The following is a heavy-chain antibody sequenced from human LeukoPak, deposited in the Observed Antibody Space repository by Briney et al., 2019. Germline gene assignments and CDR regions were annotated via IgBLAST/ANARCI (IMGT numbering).Heavy chain of an antibody. Sequence: GESLKISCKGSGYNFTNYWIGWVRQMPGKGLEWMGIIYPGDSDTRYSPSFQGQVTISADKSISTAYLQWSSLKASDTAMYYCARRCYYCSSTSSYDYWGQGTLVTVSS. V-gene: IGHV5-51*01. CDR2: IYPGDSDT. CDR1: GYNFTNYW. D-gene: IGHD2-2*01. CDR3: ARRCYYCSSTSSYDY. J-gene: IGHJ4*02.